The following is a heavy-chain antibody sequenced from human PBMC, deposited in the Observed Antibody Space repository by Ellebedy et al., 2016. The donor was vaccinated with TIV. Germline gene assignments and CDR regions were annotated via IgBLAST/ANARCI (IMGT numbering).Heavy chain of an antibody. V-gene: IGHV3-53*01. CDR3: AMDYGGNGDYYYYGMDV. CDR1: GFTVSSNY. J-gene: IGHJ6*02. D-gene: IGHD4-23*01. CDR2: IYSGGST. Sequence: GGSLRLXCAASGFTVSSNYMSWVRQAPGKGLEWVSVIYSGGSTYYADSVKGRFTISRDNSKNTLYLQMNSLRAEDTAVYYCAMDYGGNGDYYYYGMDVWGQGTTVTVSS.